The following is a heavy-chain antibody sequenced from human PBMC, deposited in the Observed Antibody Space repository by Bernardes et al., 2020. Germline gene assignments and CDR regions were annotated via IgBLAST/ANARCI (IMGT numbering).Heavy chain of an antibody. J-gene: IGHJ5*02. CDR3: ARDSGPDYDSRNEWFDP. V-gene: IGHV4-61*01. CDR1: GGSVSSGSYY. Sequence: SETLSLTCTVSGGSVSSGSYYWSWIRQPPGKGLEWIGYIYYSGSTNYNPSLKSRVTISVDTSKNQFSLKLSSVTAADTAVYYCARDSGPDYDSRNEWFDPWGQGTLVTVSS. CDR2: IYYSGST. D-gene: IGHD3-22*01.